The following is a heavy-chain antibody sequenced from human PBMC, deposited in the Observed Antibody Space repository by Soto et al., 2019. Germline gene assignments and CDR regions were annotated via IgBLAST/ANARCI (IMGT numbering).Heavy chain of an antibody. CDR2: IYYSGST. V-gene: IGHV4-59*01. Sequence: SETLSLTCTVSGASISIYYWSLIRQPPGKGLEWIGYIYYSGSTNYNPSLKSRVTISVDTSKNQFSLKVSSVTATDTAVYYCARLQLTSGTWALDYWGKGTRITFSS. CDR1: GASISIYY. J-gene: IGHJ4*02. D-gene: IGHD5-18*01. CDR3: ARLQLTSGTWALDY.